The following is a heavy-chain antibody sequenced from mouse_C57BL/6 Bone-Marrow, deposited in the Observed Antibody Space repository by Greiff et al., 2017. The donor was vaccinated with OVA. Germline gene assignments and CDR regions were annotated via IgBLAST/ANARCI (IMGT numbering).Heavy chain of an antibody. Sequence: QVQLQQSGAELAKPGASVKMSCKASGYTFTSSSMHWVKQRPGQGLDWIGKINPSSGYTKYNQKFKDKATLTADKSSSTAYMQLGSLTSEDSAVYYCARTDYWGQGTSVTVSS. J-gene: IGHJ4*01. CDR3: ARTDY. V-gene: IGHV1-4*01. CDR1: GYTFTSSS. CDR2: INPSSGYT.